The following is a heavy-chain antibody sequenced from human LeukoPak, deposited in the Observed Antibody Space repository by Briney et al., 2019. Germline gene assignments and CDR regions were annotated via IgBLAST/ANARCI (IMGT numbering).Heavy chain of an antibody. CDR3: ARGPVPAAIRGCFDY. CDR2: IIPILGIA. D-gene: IGHD2-2*02. Sequence: SVKVSCKASGGTFSSYTISWVRQAPGQGLEWMGRIIPILGIANYAQKFQGSVTITADKSTSTAYMELSSLRSEDTAVYYCARGPVPAAIRGCFDYWGQGTLVTVSS. V-gene: IGHV1-69*02. J-gene: IGHJ4*02. CDR1: GGTFSSYT.